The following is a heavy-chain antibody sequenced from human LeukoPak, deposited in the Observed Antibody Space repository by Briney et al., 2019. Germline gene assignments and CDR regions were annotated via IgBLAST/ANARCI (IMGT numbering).Heavy chain of an antibody. CDR3: AREEWLSYYYFDY. J-gene: IGHJ4*02. D-gene: IGHD3-3*01. V-gene: IGHV3-9*01. CDR1: GFTFDDYA. CDR2: ISWNSGSI. Sequence: PGRSLRLSCAASGFTFDDYAMHWVRQAPGKGLEWVSGISWNSGSIGYADSVKGRFTISRDNAKNSLYLQMNSLRAEDTAVYYCAREEWLSYYYFDYWGQGTLVTVSS.